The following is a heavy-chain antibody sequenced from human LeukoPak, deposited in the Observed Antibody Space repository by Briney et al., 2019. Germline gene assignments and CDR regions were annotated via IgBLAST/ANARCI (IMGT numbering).Heavy chain of an antibody. D-gene: IGHD3-10*01. Sequence: GGSLRLSCAASGFTFSSYWMHWVRQAPGKGLEWVSVIYSGGSTYYADSVKGRFTISRDNSKNTLYLQMNSLRAEDTAVYYCAKANHLWFGELSEFDYWGQGTLVTVSS. J-gene: IGHJ4*02. CDR2: IYSGGST. V-gene: IGHV3-66*01. CDR1: GFTFSSYW. CDR3: AKANHLWFGELSEFDY.